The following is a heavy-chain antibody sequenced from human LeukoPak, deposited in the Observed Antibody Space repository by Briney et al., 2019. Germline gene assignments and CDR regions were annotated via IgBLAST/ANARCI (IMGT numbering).Heavy chain of an antibody. CDR1: GFTFGDYA. Sequence: GRSLRLSCTASGFTFGDYAMSWVRQAPGKGLEWVGFIRSKAYGGTTEYAASVKGRFTISRDDSKSIAYLQMNSLKTEDTAVYYCTRVQYYDFWSGYPGYYGMDVWGQGTTATVSS. CDR2: IRSKAYGGTT. V-gene: IGHV3-49*04. D-gene: IGHD3-3*01. J-gene: IGHJ6*02. CDR3: TRVQYYDFWSGYPGYYGMDV.